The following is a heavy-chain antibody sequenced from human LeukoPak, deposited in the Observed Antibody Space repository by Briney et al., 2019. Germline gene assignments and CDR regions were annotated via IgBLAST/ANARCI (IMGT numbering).Heavy chain of an antibody. Sequence: PGGSLRLSCAASGFTFSDYYMSWIRQAPGKGLEWVSYISSSGSTIYYADSVKGRFTISRDNAKNSLYLEMNSLRAEDTAVYYCARDFYDNDDYGYYFDSWGQGTLVTVSS. D-gene: IGHD4-17*01. CDR2: ISSSGSTI. J-gene: IGHJ4*02. CDR1: GFTFSDYY. V-gene: IGHV3-11*04. CDR3: ARDFYDNDDYGYYFDS.